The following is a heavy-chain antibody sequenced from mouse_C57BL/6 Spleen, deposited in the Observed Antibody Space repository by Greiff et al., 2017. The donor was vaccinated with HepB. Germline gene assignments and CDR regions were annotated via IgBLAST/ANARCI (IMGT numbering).Heavy chain of an antibody. CDR1: GYAFSSSW. D-gene: IGHD1-1*01. Sequence: QVQLQQSGPELVKPGASVTISCKASGYAFSSSWMNWVKPRPGKGLEWIGRIYPGDGDTNYNGKFKGKATLTADKSSSTAYMQLSSLTSEDSAVYCCARGPYYYGSRNWYFDVWGTGTTVTVSS. CDR2: IYPGDGDT. V-gene: IGHV1-82*01. J-gene: IGHJ1*03. CDR3: ARGPYYYGSRNWYFDV.